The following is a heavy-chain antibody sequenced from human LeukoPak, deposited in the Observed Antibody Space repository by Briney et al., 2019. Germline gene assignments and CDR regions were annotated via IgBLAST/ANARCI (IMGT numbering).Heavy chain of an antibody. D-gene: IGHD6-13*01. V-gene: IGHV3-21*01. CDR3: ARGLAAAGTASS. CDR1: GFTFSSYS. Sequence: GGSLRRSCAASGFTFSSYSMNWVRQAPGKGLEWVSSISSSSSYIYYADSVKGRFTISRDNAKNSLYLQMNSLRAEDTAVYYCARGLAAAGTASSWGQGTLVTVSS. CDR2: ISSSSSYI. J-gene: IGHJ5*02.